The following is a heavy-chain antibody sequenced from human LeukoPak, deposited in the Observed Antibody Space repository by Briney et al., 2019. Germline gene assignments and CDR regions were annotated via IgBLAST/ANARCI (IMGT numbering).Heavy chain of an antibody. Sequence: GGSLRLSCTASGFTFSSYGMSWVRQAPGKGLEWVSTSGGGGGTYYADSVKGRFTTSRDNSKNTLYLQMNSLRAEDTAVYYCAILAVADPNWFDPWGQGTLVTVSS. D-gene: IGHD6-19*01. J-gene: IGHJ5*02. CDR1: GFTFSSYG. V-gene: IGHV3-23*01. CDR2: SGGGGGT. CDR3: AILAVADPNWFDP.